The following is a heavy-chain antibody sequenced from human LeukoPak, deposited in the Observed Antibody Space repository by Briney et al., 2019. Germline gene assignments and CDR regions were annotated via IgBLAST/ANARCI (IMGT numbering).Heavy chain of an antibody. J-gene: IGHJ4*02. CDR1: GFTFSSYE. D-gene: IGHD3-9*01. CDR2: ISSSGTTI. V-gene: IGHV3-48*03. CDR3: ARPPALNY. Sequence: PGGSLRLSCTASGFTFSSYEMNWVRQAPGKGLEWLSYISSSGTTIYYADSVKGRFIISRDNAKNSPYLQMNSLRAEDTAVYYCARPPALNYWGQGTLVTVSS.